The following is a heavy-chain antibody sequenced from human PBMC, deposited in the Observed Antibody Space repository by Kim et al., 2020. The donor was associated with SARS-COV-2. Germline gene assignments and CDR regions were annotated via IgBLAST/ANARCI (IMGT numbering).Heavy chain of an antibody. V-gene: IGHV3-23*01. CDR3: AKGGYQLLTFDY. D-gene: IGHD2-2*01. J-gene: IGHJ4*02. Sequence: YADSVKGLFTNSRDETQNTLYLQMNSLRAEETAVYYCAKGGYQLLTFDYWGQGTLVTVSS.